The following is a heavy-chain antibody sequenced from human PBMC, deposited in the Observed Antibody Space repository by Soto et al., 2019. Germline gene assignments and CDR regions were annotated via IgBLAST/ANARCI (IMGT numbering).Heavy chain of an antibody. CDR2: ITSNGNYT. V-gene: IGHV3-64*01. J-gene: IGHJ6*02. CDR3: ARRIPFGYGMDV. CDR1: GFTFSSYA. D-gene: IGHD2-21*01. Sequence: GGSLILSCAASGFTFSSYAMHWVRQAPGKGLEYVSVITSNGNYTDYASSVKGRFTISRDNSKSTLYLQMGSLRAEDMAVYYYARRIPFGYGMDVWGQGTTVTVSS.